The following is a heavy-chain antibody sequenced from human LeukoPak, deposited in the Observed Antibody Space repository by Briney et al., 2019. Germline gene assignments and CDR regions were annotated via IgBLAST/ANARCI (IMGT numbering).Heavy chain of an antibody. CDR1: GGSISSGGYL. J-gene: IGHJ4*02. CDR3: ARDLQGRFDY. CDR2: INYSGST. V-gene: IGHV4-31*11. Sequence: PSETLSLTCGVSGGSISSGGYLWNWIRQHPGKGLEWIGYINYSGSTYYNPSLKSRVTISVDTSKNQFSLKLSSVTAADTAVYYCARDLQGRFDYWGQGTLVTVSS. D-gene: IGHD3-10*01.